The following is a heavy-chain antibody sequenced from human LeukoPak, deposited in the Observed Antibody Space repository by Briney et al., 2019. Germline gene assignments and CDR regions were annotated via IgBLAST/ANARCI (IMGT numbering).Heavy chain of an antibody. CDR2: IIPIFGTA. V-gene: IGHV1-69*06. Sequence: SVKVSCKASGGTFSSYAISWVRQAPGQGLEWMGGIIPIFGTANYAQKFQGRVTMTEDTSTDTAYMELSSLRSEDTAVYYCAATIRARVPTRDAFDIWGQGTMVTVSS. CDR3: AATIRARVPTRDAFDI. J-gene: IGHJ3*02. D-gene: IGHD1-26*01. CDR1: GGTFSSYA.